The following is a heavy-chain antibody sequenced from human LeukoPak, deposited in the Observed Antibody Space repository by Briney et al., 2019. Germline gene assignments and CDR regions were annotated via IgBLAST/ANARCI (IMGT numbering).Heavy chain of an antibody. CDR2: ISTSSSYI. V-gene: IGHV3-21*01. D-gene: IGHD3-22*01. J-gene: IGHJ4*02. Sequence: GGSLRLSCAASGFTFSSYTMNWVRQAPGKGLEWVSSISTSSSYIYYADSVKGRFTISRDNAKKSLYLQMNSLRAEDTAVYYCARDAKYYYDSSGPQGAYWGQGTLVTVSS. CDR1: GFTFSSYT. CDR3: ARDAKYYYDSSGPQGAY.